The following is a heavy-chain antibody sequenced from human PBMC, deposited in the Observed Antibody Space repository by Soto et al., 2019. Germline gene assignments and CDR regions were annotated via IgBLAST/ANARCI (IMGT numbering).Heavy chain of an antibody. V-gene: IGHV4-34*01. Sequence: PSETLSLTCAAYGGSFSGYGWTWIRQPPGTGLEWIGEINHSGSTNYNPSLKSRDTISVDTSKNQFSLKLTSVTAADTAVYYCARDKITGLFDYWGQGTLVTVSS. J-gene: IGHJ4*02. CDR3: ARDKITGLFDY. CDR2: INHSGST. CDR1: GGSFSGYG. D-gene: IGHD2-8*02.